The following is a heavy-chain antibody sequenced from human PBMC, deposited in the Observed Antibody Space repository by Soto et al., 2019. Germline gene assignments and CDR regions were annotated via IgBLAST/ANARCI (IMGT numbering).Heavy chain of an antibody. CDR1: GFTFSDHY. CDR3: TRIGLLLWGAYSPIDY. J-gene: IGHJ4*02. CDR2: IRNKANSYTT. D-gene: IGHD3-16*01. Sequence: EVQLVESGGGLVQPGGSLRLSCAASGFTFSDHYMDWVRQAPGKGLEWVGRIRNKANSYTTEYAASVKGRFTISRDDSENSLYLQMNSLKTEDTAVYYCTRIGLLLWGAYSPIDYWGQGTLVTVSS. V-gene: IGHV3-72*01.